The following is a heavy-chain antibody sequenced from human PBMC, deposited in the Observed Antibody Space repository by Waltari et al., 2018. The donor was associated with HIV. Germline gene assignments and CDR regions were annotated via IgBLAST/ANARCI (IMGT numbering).Heavy chain of an antibody. D-gene: IGHD1-26*01. V-gene: IGHV5-51*01. CDR3: ARLQGLGGSYYLDY. CDR2: IYPGDSDT. Sequence: EVPLVQSTTEVRKPGESLKISCKHSRSHFLSYWIGWVRQMPGKGLDLMGIIYPGDSDTRYRPSFQGQVTISVDKSITTTYLEWTSLKASDTAMYYCARLQGLGGSYYLDYWGQGTLVTVSS. J-gene: IGHJ4*02. CDR1: RSHFLSYW.